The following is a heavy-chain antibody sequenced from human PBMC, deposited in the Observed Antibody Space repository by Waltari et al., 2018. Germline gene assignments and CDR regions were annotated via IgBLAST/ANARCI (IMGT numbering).Heavy chain of an antibody. CDR2: ISGSGKTI. CDR1: GFSFSDHY. CDR3: ARDDESSGYQRN. Sequence: QVQLVESGGGLVKPGESLRLSCEVSGFSFSDHYMSWIRQAPGKGLGWVSYISGSGKTIDYADSVKGRVTISRDNAKNSRSLQMKSLRVEDTAVYYCARDDESSGYQRNWGQGTLVTVSS. D-gene: IGHD3-22*01. J-gene: IGHJ4*02. V-gene: IGHV3-11*01.